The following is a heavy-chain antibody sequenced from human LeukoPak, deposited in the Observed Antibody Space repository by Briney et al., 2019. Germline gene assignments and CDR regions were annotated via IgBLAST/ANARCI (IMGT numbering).Heavy chain of an antibody. CDR3: ARRGTSLGYCSGGSCYFSHLFDY. D-gene: IGHD2-15*01. CDR2: ITRSGYT. J-gene: IGHJ4*02. V-gene: IGHV4-34*01. Sequence: PSETLSLTCGVYGGSFSSYYWTWVRQPPGKGLEWIAEITRSGYTNYNPSLKSRVTISVDTSKNQFSLKLSSVTAADTAVYYCARRGTSLGYCSGGSCYFSHLFDYWGQGTLVTVSS. CDR1: GGSFSSYY.